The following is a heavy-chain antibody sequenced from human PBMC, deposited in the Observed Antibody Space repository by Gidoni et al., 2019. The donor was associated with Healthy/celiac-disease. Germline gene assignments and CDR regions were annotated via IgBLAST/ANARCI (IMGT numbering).Heavy chain of an antibody. CDR2: IYYSGST. CDR1: GGPISSYY. D-gene: IGHD3-22*01. Sequence: QAQLQESGPGLVKPSETLSLTCTVPGGPISSYYWSWIRQPPGKGLEWIGYIYYSGSTNYNPSLKSRVTISVDTSKNQFSLKLSSVTAADTAVDHCARDRGYYYDSSARYFDLWGRGTLVTVSS. CDR3: ARDRGYYYDSSARYFDL. V-gene: IGHV4-59*01. J-gene: IGHJ2*01.